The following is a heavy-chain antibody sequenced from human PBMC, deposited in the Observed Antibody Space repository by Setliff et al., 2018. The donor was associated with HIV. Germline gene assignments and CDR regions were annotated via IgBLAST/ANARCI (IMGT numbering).Heavy chain of an antibody. D-gene: IGHD4-17*01. Sequence: ASVKVSCKASGNTLRNNAISWLRQAPGQGLEWMGSLIPALGEPHYAQSFRGRVTITTGESTNTAYMDLSSLRSDDTAVYYCARDHGMWDYGGNVLLREYFLHWGQGTLVTVSS. J-gene: IGHJ1*01. CDR3: ARDHGMWDYGGNVLLREYFLH. CDR2: LIPALGEP. V-gene: IGHV1-69*11. CDR1: GNTLRNNA.